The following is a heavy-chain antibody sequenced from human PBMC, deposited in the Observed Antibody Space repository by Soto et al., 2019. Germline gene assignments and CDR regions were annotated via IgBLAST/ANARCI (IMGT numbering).Heavy chain of an antibody. V-gene: IGHV6-1*01. CDR2: TYYRSKWYN. Sequence: SQTLSLTCAISGDSVSSSSVTWNWIRQSPSRGLEWLGRTYYRSKWYNDYAESVKSRIIINPDTSKNQFSLHLNSVTPEDTAVYYCVRLIGNSWLDFWGQGTLVTVPS. CDR1: GDSVSSSSVT. J-gene: IGHJ5*01. D-gene: IGHD1-26*01. CDR3: VRLIGNSWLDF.